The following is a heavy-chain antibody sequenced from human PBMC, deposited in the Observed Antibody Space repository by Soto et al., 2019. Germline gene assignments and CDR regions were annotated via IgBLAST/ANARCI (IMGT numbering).Heavy chain of an antibody. CDR1: GGSISSSSYY. V-gene: IGHV4-39*01. CDR2: IFYSGST. CDR3: ATYGSSWYQNWFDP. D-gene: IGHD6-13*01. J-gene: IGHJ5*02. Sequence: SETLSLTCTVSGGSISSSSYYWGWILQPPGKGLEWIGSIFYSGSTYYNPSLKSRVTISIDTSKNKFSLKLRSVTAADTAVYFCATYGSSWYQNWFDPWGQGTLVTVS.